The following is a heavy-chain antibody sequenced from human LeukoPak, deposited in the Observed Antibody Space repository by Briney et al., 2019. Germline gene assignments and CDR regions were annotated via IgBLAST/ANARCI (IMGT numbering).Heavy chain of an antibody. Sequence: GGSLRLSCAASGFIFSNYGMHWVRQAPGKGLEWVAVISYDVSNKDYTDFVKGRFTISRDNSRNTLYLQMNSLRPEDTAVYYCAKDLVAATNDAFDVWGQGTLVTVSS. CDR3: AKDLVAATNDAFDV. D-gene: IGHD2-15*01. J-gene: IGHJ3*01. V-gene: IGHV3-30*18. CDR1: GFIFSNYG. CDR2: ISYDVSNK.